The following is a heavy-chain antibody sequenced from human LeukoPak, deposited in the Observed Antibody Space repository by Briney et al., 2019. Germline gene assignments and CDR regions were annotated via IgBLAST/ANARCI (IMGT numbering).Heavy chain of an antibody. CDR1: GYTFTSYD. Sequence: GASVKVSCKASGYTFTSYDINWVRQATGQGLECGGWMNPNSGNTGYAQKCHGRVTIARNTSISTAYMELRSLRSDDTAVYYCARRGPGGYSGSYSYWGQGTLVTVSS. D-gene: IGHD1-26*01. CDR2: MNPNSGNT. CDR3: ARRGPGGYSGSYSY. V-gene: IGHV1-8*03. J-gene: IGHJ4*02.